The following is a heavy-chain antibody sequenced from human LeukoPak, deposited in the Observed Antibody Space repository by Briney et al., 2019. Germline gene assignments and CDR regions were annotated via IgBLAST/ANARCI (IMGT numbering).Heavy chain of an antibody. CDR3: ARAESCSSSNCYHTRHYYYYYFLDV. CDR2: IYNSGST. CDR1: GGSISSYY. Sequence: SETLSLTCTVSGGSISSYYWSWIRQPPGKGLEWIGYIYNSGSTNYNPSLKSRVTISVDTSNNQFSLRLSSVTAADTALYYCARAESCSSSNCYHTRHYYYYYFLDVWGEGTTVTVSS. D-gene: IGHD2-2*01. J-gene: IGHJ6*03. V-gene: IGHV4-59*12.